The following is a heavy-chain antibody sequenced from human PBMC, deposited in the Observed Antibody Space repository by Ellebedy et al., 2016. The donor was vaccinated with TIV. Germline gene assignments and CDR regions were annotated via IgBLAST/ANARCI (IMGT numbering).Heavy chain of an antibody. CDR2: ISGSGGST. V-gene: IGHV3-23*01. CDR1: GFTFSSYA. D-gene: IGHD5-12*01. CDR3: AKYHPNWLRLLPYYYYGMDV. Sequence: GGSLRLXXAASGFTFSSYAMSWVRQAPGKGLEWVSAISGSGGSTYYADSVKGRFTISRDNSKNTLYLQMNSLRAEDTAVYYCAKYHPNWLRLLPYYYYGMDVWGQGTTVTVSS. J-gene: IGHJ6*02.